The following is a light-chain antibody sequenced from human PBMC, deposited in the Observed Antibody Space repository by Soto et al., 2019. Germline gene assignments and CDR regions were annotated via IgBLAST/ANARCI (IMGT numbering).Light chain of an antibody. V-gene: IGKV4-1*01. CDR1: QSVLYSSNNKNY. CDR3: QQYFRTPIT. CDR2: WAS. Sequence: DIVMTQSPDSLTVPLGGRATINCRSSQSVLYSSNNKNYLAWYQQKPGQPPRLLIYWASTRDSGVPDRFSGSGSGTDFTLTINSLHAEDAAVYSCQQYFRTPITFAGGTKVEIK. J-gene: IGKJ4*01.